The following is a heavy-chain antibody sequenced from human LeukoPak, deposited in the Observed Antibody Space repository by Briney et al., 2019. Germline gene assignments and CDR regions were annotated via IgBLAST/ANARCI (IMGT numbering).Heavy chain of an antibody. D-gene: IGHD3-22*01. J-gene: IGHJ1*01. Sequence: GGSLRLSCAASGFTFSSYSMNWVRQAPGKGLEWVSSISSSSSYIYYADSVKGRFTISRDNAKNSLYLQMNSLRAEDTAVYYCARDGPEDYYDSSGYKYFQHWGQGTLVTVSS. V-gene: IGHV3-21*01. CDR3: ARDGPEDYYDSSGYKYFQH. CDR1: GFTFSSYS. CDR2: ISSSSSYI.